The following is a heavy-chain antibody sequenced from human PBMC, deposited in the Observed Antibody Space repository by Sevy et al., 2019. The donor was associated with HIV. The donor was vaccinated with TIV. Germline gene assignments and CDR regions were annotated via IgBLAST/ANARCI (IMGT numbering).Heavy chain of an antibody. CDR2: INSYVSST. CDR1: GFTLSTYR. D-gene: IGHD2-21*01. CDR3: ARLGISDGMDV. V-gene: IGHV3-74*01. J-gene: IGHJ6*02. Sequence: GGSLRLSCAASGFTLSTYRMHWVRQAPGKGLVWVSHINSYVSSTSHADSVKGRFTISRDNAKNTLYLQMNSLRAEDTAVYYCARLGISDGMDVWGQGTTVTVSS.